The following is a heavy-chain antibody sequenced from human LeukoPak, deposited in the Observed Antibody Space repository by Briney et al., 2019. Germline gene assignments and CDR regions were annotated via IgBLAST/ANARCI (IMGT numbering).Heavy chain of an antibody. CDR2: IIPIFGTA. D-gene: IGHD3/OR15-3a*01. V-gene: IGHV1-69*05. CDR1: GGTFSSYA. CDR3: ARDVVDKFDY. Sequence: SVKVSCKASGGTFSSYAISWVRQAPGQGLEWMGGIIPIFGTANYAQKLQGRVTMTTDTSTSTAYMELRSLRSDDTAVYYCARDVVDKFDYWGQGTLVTVSS. J-gene: IGHJ4*02.